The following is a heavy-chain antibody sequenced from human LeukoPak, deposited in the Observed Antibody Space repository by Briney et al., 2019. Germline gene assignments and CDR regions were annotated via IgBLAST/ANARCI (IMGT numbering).Heavy chain of an antibody. CDR3: AVGDIVVVVALDY. CDR2: INAGNGNT. D-gene: IGHD2-15*01. V-gene: IGHV1-3*01. Sequence: ASVKVPCKASGYTFTSYAMHWVRQAPGQRLEWMGWINAGNGNTKYSQKFQGRVTITRDTSASTAYMELSSLRSEDTAVYYCAVGDIVVVVALDYWGQGTLVTVSS. J-gene: IGHJ4*02. CDR1: GYTFTSYA.